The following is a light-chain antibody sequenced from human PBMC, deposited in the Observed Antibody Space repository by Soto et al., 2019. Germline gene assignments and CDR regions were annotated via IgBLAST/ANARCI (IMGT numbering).Light chain of an antibody. CDR3: QQSYSTPQT. Sequence: EIVLTQSPGTLSLSPGERATLSCRASQSVSSSYLAWYQQKPGQAPRLLIYGASSRATGIPDRFSGSGSGTDFTLTISRLEPEDFATYYCQQSYSTPQTFGQGTTVEIK. CDR2: GAS. V-gene: IGKV3-20*01. J-gene: IGKJ1*01. CDR1: QSVSSSY.